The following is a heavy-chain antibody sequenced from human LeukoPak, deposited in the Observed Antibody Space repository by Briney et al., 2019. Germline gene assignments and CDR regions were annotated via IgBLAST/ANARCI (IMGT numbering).Heavy chain of an antibody. CDR2: MNPNSGNT. D-gene: IGHD2-2*01. J-gene: IGHJ6*02. Sequence: ASVKVSCKASGYTFTSYDINWVRQATGQGLEWMGWMNPNSGNTGYAQKFQGRVTMTRNTSISTAYMELSSLRSEDTAVYYCARDPVVPAWDYYYYGMDVWGQGTTVTVSS. CDR1: GYTFTSYD. V-gene: IGHV1-8*01. CDR3: ARDPVVPAWDYYYYGMDV.